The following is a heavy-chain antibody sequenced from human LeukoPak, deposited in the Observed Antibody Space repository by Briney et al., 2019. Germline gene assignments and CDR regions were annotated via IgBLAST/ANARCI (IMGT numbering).Heavy chain of an antibody. CDR3: ARSGRGYYDSLDH. J-gene: IGHJ4*02. V-gene: IGHV3-23*01. D-gene: IGHD3-22*01. Sequence: GGSLRLSCAAPGFTFSSYAMSWVRQAPGKGLEWVSAISGSGGSTYYADSVKGRFTISRDNPNNTLYLQMNSLRAEDTAVYYCARSGRGYYDSLDHWGQGDLVTVSS. CDR2: ISGSGGST. CDR1: GFTFSSYA.